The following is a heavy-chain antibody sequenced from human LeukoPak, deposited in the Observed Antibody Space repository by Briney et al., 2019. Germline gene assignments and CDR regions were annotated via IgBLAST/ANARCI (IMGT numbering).Heavy chain of an antibody. D-gene: IGHD5-24*01. V-gene: IGHV4-59*01. CDR3: ARGDGWYYGMDV. CDR2: IYYSGST. Sequence: SETLSLTCSVSGGSISSYYWSWIRQPPGKGLEWIGYIYYSGSTSYNPSLKSRVTISVDTSKSQFSLRLSSVTAADTAVYYCARGDGWYYGMDVWGPGATVTVS. J-gene: IGHJ6*02. CDR1: GGSISSYY.